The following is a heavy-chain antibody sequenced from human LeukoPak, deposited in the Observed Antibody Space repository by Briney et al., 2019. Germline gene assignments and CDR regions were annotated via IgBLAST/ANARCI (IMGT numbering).Heavy chain of an antibody. J-gene: IGHJ4*02. CDR3: ARARGYSYGYFDY. CDR1: GFSLSTSGMR. V-gene: IGHV2-70*04. D-gene: IGHD5-18*01. Sequence: SGPALVKPTQTLTLTCTFSGFSLSTSGMRVSWIRQPPGKPLEWLARTHWDDDKFYSTSLKTRLTISKDTSKNQVVLTMTNMDPVDTATYYCARARGYSYGYFDYWGQGTLVTVSS. CDR2: THWDDDK.